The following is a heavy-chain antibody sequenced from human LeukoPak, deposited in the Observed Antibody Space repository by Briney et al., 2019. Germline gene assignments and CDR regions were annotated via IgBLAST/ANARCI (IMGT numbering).Heavy chain of an antibody. D-gene: IGHD5-18*01. Sequence: GGSLRLPCTASGFMFSSYGMHWVRQAPGKGLDGMSYIQHDGSGQFYADSVKGRFTISRDNSKNTVYLQMNSLRVEDTALYYCAKFDSVMVNHDAFDIWGLGTMVTVSS. J-gene: IGHJ3*02. CDR3: AKFDSVMVNHDAFDI. CDR1: GFMFSSYG. V-gene: IGHV3-30*02. CDR2: IQHDGSGQ.